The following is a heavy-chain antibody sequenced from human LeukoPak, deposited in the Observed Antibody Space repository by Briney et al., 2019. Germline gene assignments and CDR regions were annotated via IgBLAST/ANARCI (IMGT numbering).Heavy chain of an antibody. CDR1: GGSISTYY. CDR3: ARSYDSRGYYYYGMDG. V-gene: IGHV4-59*01. CDR2: IYYSGST. J-gene: IGHJ6*02. D-gene: IGHD3-22*01. Sequence: SETLSLTCTVSGGSISTYYWSWIRQPPGKGLEWIGYIYYSGSTNYNPSLKSRVTISLDPSKNQFSLRLSSVTAADTAVYYCARSYDSRGYYYYGMDGWGQGTTVTVSS.